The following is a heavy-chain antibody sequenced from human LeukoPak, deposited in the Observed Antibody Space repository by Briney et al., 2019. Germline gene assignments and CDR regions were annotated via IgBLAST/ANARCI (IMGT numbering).Heavy chain of an antibody. CDR1: GGSFSGYY. V-gene: IGHV4-34*01. CDR3: ARSRPRITMVRGATYFDY. CDR2: INHSGST. D-gene: IGHD3-10*01. J-gene: IGHJ4*02. Sequence: SETLSLTCAVYGGSFSGYYWSWIRQPPGEGLEWIGEINHSGSTNYNPSLKSRVTISVDTSKNQFSLKLSSVTAADTAVYYCARSRPRITMVRGATYFDYWGQGTLVTVSS.